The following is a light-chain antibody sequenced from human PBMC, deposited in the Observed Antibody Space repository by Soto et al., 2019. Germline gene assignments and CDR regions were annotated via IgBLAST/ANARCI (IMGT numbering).Light chain of an antibody. Sequence: EILLAQSPATLSLSPGERANLSCKASQYVSIFLAWYQQKPGQAPRLLIHDASNRATGVPARFSGSGSGRDFTLTITSLEPEDVAVYYCQQRSTWLYTFGQGTKLEV. CDR2: DAS. CDR1: QYVSIF. J-gene: IGKJ2*01. CDR3: QQRSTWLYT. V-gene: IGKV3-11*02.